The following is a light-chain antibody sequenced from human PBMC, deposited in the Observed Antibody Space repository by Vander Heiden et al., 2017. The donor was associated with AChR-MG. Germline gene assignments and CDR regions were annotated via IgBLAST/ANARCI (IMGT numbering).Light chain of an antibody. CDR3: QAWDSSTYV. Sequence: SYALPQPPSVSVSPAPPASITCSGDKVGDKYACWYQQKPGQSPVLVIYKDSKRPAGIPERFSGSNSVNTATLTISGTQAMDEADYYCQAWDSSTYVFGTGTKVTVL. CDR2: KDS. J-gene: IGLJ1*01. CDR1: KVGDKY. V-gene: IGLV3-1*01.